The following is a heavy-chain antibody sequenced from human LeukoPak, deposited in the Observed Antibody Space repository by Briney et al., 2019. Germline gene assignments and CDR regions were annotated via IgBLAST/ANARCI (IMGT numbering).Heavy chain of an antibody. V-gene: IGHV5-51*01. CDR1: GYSFTSYW. CDR3: ARHQGGRWLLDAFDI. Sequence: GESLKISCKGSGYSFTSYWIGCVRQMPGKGLEWMGIIYPSDSDTRYSPSFQGQVTISADKSISTAYLQWSSLKASDTAMYYCARHQGGRWLLDAFDIWGQGTMDTVSS. D-gene: IGHD5-24*01. CDR2: IYPSDSDT. J-gene: IGHJ3*02.